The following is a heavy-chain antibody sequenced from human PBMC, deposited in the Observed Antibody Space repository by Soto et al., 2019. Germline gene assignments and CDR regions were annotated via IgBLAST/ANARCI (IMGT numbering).Heavy chain of an antibody. CDR3: ARDQVDTAMVNWFDP. J-gene: IGHJ5*02. CDR1: GYTFTSYA. Sequence: ASVKVSCKASGYTFTSYAMHWVRQAPGQRLEWMGRINAGNGNTKYAQKFQGRVTITTDTSTSTAYMELSSLRSEDTAVYYCARDQVDTAMVNWFDPWGQGTLVTVSS. V-gene: IGHV1-3*01. CDR2: INAGNGNT. D-gene: IGHD5-18*01.